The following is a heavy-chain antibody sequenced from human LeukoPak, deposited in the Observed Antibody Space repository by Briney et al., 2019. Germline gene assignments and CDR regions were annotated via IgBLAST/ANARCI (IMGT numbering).Heavy chain of an antibody. CDR1: GLSFNNAW. D-gene: IGHD1-1*01. CDR2: IRGRIDGGTT. J-gene: IGHJ2*01. Sequence: GGSLRLSCAASGLSFNNAWMSWVRQVPGKGLEWVARIRGRIDGGTTDYAAPVKGRFTISRDDSENTLYLHLTCLQIEDAAIYYCTTMGGDNWFDWYFGVWGRGTLVTVYS. CDR3: TTMGGDNWFDWYFGV. V-gene: IGHV3-15*01.